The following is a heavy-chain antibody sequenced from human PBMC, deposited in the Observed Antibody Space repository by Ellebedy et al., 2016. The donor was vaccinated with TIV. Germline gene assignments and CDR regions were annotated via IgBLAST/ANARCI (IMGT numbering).Heavy chain of an antibody. J-gene: IGHJ4*02. CDR2: ISTFNGKT. CDR3: ARSPVTGPRGSFDY. V-gene: IGHV1-18*01. Sequence: ASVKVSXXTSGYTFTTYGVSWVRQAPGQGLEWLGWISTFNGKTNSAPTLQGRITMTTDTSTSTAYMELRSLRSDDTALYYCARSPVTGPRGSFDYWGQGTLVTVSS. CDR1: GYTFTTYG. D-gene: IGHD6-19*01.